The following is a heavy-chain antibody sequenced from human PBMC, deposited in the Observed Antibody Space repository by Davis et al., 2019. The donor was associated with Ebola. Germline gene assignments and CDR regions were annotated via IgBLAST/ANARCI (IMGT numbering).Heavy chain of an antibody. Sequence: LSLTCVASGFTFSTYWMSWVRQAPGKGLEWVANIGRDGSERDYVDSVKGRFTISRDNAHNSLYLQMTDLRAEDMAVYYCVREWESYKARTLFDYWGRGTLLTVSS. CDR2: IGRDGSER. CDR1: GFTFSTYW. D-gene: IGHD1-26*01. CDR3: VREWESYKARTLFDY. V-gene: IGHV3-7*01. J-gene: IGHJ4*02.